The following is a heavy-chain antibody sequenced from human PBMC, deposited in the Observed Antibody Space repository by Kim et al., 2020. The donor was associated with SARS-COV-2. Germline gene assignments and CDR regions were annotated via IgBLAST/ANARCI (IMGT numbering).Heavy chain of an antibody. CDR2: IYYSGST. J-gene: IGHJ5*02. Sequence: SETLSLTCTVSGGSISSSSYYWGWIRQPPGKELEWIGSIYYSGSTYYNPSLKSRVTISVDTSKNQFSLKLSSVTAADTAVYYCARQPFQYQLLGERWFDPWGQGTLVTVSS. CDR3: ARQPFQYQLLGERWFDP. D-gene: IGHD2-2*01. CDR1: GGSISSSSYY. V-gene: IGHV4-39*01.